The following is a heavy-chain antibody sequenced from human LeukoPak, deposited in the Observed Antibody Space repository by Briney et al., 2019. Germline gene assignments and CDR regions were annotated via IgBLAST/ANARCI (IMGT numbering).Heavy chain of an antibody. Sequence: ASVKVSCKASGGTLSSYAISWVRQAPGQGLEWMGGIIPIFGTANYAQKFQGRVTITADESTSTAYMELSSLRSEDTAVYYCARVFGGIAGNWFDPWGQGTLVTVSS. V-gene: IGHV1-69*13. CDR1: GGTLSSYA. D-gene: IGHD6-13*01. CDR3: ARVFGGIAGNWFDP. J-gene: IGHJ5*02. CDR2: IIPIFGTA.